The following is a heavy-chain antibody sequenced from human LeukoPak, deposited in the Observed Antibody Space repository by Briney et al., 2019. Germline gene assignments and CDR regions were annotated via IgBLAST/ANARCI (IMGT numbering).Heavy chain of an antibody. D-gene: IGHD4-17*01. CDR1: GGSISSGGYY. Sequence: PSQTLSLTCTVSGGSISSGGYYWSWIRPHPGKGLEWIGCIYYSGTTYYHPSLTSRVAISVDTSKNQFSLKLSSVTAADTPVYYCARSGTVTAWNYWGQGTLVTVSS. J-gene: IGHJ4*02. CDR3: ARSGTVTAWNY. CDR2: IYYSGTT. V-gene: IGHV4-31*03.